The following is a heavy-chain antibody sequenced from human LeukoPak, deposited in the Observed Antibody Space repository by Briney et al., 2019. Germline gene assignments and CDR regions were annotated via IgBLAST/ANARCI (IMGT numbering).Heavy chain of an antibody. Sequence: GGSLRLSCAASGFTFSSYSLNWVRLAPGKGLEWVSSISSSGSYVYYADSVKGRFTISRDNAKNSLYLQMNSLRAEDTAVYYCARDELHTGTYFPFDYWGQGTLVTVSS. D-gene: IGHD1-26*01. J-gene: IGHJ4*02. V-gene: IGHV3-21*01. CDR3: ARDELHTGTYFPFDY. CDR2: ISSSGSYV. CDR1: GFTFSSYS.